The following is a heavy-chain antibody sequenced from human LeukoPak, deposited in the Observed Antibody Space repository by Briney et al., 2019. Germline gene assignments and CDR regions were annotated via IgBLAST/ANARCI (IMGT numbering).Heavy chain of an antibody. D-gene: IGHD3-10*01. CDR2: INPNSGDT. Sequence: ASVKVSCKASGYTFTDYYMHWVRQAPGQGFEWMGWINPNSGDTNYAQKFQGRVTMTRDTSISTAHMELSRLRSDDTAVYYCARPASPYYYGARRGGLDYWGQGTLVTVSS. CDR1: GYTFTDYY. V-gene: IGHV1-2*02. J-gene: IGHJ4*02. CDR3: ARPASPYYYGARRGGLDY.